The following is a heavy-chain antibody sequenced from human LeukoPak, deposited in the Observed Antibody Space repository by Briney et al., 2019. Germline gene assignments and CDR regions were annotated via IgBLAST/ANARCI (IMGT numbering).Heavy chain of an antibody. J-gene: IGHJ4*02. CDR2: IYHSGST. Sequence: SETLSLTCTVSGGSINTPNYYWGWIRQTPGKGLEWIGEIYHSGSTNYNPSLKTRVTISVDKSKNQFSLKLSSVTAADTAVYYCARASHDYGDYSHFDYWGQGTLVTVSS. V-gene: IGHV4-39*07. CDR3: ARASHDYGDYSHFDY. CDR1: GGSINTPNYY. D-gene: IGHD4-17*01.